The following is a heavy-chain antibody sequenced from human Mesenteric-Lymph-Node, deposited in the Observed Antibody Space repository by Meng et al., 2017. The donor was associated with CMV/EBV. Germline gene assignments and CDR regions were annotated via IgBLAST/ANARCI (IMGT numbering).Heavy chain of an antibody. V-gene: IGHV4-39*07. CDR3: ARDFSGSGIYSYFDP. Sequence: GSLRLSCTVSGDSISSGGYYWGWIRQPPGKGLEWIGTIYYTGSTYYNPSLKSRVTISVDTSKNQFSLRLTSLTAADAAVYYCARDFSGSGIYSYFDPWGQGTLVTVSS. J-gene: IGHJ5*02. D-gene: IGHD3-10*01. CDR2: IYYTGST. CDR1: GDSISSGGYY.